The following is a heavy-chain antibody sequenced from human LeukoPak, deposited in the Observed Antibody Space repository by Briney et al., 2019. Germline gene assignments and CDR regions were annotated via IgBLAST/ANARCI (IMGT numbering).Heavy chain of an antibody. Sequence: SETLSLTCTVSGGSVSSGSYYWRWIRQPPGKGLEWIGYIYYSGSTNYNPSLKSRVTISVDTSKNQFSLKLSSVTAADTAVYYCASNGGWYELVYWGQGTLVTVSS. CDR2: IYYSGST. CDR1: GGSVSSGSYY. D-gene: IGHD6-19*01. V-gene: IGHV4-61*01. J-gene: IGHJ4*02. CDR3: ASNGGWYELVY.